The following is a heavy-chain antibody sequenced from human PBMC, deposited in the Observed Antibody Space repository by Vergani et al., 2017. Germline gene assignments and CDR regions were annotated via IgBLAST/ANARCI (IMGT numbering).Heavy chain of an antibody. V-gene: IGHV3-23*04. CDR2: ISDNGGTT. J-gene: IGHJ4*02. CDR3: ARQSRDVFCTNGVCPLGY. Sequence: EVDLVESGGGLAQPGGSLRLSCEASGFSFPGYAMSWVRQAPGKGLEWVSIISDNGGTTYYADSVKGRFTISRDNAKNSLHLQMNNLRAEDTAVYYCARQSRDVFCTNGVCPLGYWGQGALVTVSS. D-gene: IGHD2-8*01. CDR1: GFSFPGYA.